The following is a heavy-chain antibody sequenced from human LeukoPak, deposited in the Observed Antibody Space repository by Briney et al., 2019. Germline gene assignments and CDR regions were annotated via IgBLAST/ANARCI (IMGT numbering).Heavy chain of an antibody. CDR3: AKSLHNWNSLFDY. CDR2: ITGSGDST. CDR1: GFTFISYT. V-gene: IGHV3-23*01. J-gene: IGHJ4*02. Sequence: PGGSLRLSCAASGFTFISYTMNWVRQAPGEGLEWVSVITGSGDSTYYAASLEGRFTISRDNSKNTLYLQMNNLRVEDTAVYYCAKSLHNWNSLFDYCGQGTLLTV. D-gene: IGHD1/OR15-1a*01.